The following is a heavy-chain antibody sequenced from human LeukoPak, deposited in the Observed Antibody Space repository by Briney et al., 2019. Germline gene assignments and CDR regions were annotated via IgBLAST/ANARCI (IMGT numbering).Heavy chain of an antibody. D-gene: IGHD3-9*01. CDR2: ISYDGSNK. V-gene: IGHV3-30-3*01. CDR3: ARDTHILTEGGIAFDI. J-gene: IGHJ3*02. Sequence: GGSLRLSCAASGFTFSSYAMHWVRQAPGKGLEWVAVISYDGSNKYYADSVKGRFTISRDNSKNTLYLQMNSLRAEDTAVYYCARDTHILTEGGIAFDIWGQGTMVTVSS. CDR1: GFTFSSYA.